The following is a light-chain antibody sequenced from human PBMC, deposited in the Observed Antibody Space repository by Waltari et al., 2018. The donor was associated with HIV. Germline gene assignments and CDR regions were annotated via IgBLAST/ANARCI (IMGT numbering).Light chain of an antibody. CDR2: EDN. Sequence: QSALTQPASLSGSPGQSITIPFTGTTSDTGHYNLVSWYQLYPGKAPKLIIYEDNKRPSGVSNRFSGSKSADTASLTISGLQAEDEADYYCCAYAGGLEFGGGTKLTVL. CDR1: TSDTGHYNL. J-gene: IGLJ2*01. CDR3: CAYAGGLE. V-gene: IGLV2-23*01.